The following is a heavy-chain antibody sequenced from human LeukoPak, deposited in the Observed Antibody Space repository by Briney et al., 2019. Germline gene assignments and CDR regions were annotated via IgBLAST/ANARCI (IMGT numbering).Heavy chain of an antibody. D-gene: IGHD3-22*01. CDR3: ARGDDSSGYYYDLDY. Sequence: ASVKVSCKASGYTFTSYGISWVRQAPGQGLEWMGWISAYNGNTNYAQKLQGRVTMTTDTSTSTAYMELRSLRSDDTAVYYCARGDDSSGYYYDLDYWGQGTLVTVSS. CDR2: ISAYNGNT. J-gene: IGHJ4*02. CDR1: GYTFTSYG. V-gene: IGHV1-18*01.